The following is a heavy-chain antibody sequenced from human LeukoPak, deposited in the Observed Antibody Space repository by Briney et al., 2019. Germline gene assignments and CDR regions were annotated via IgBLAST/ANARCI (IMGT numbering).Heavy chain of an antibody. V-gene: IGHV3-23*01. CDR2: IRGSGGST. CDR1: GFTFSTYA. J-gene: IGHJ3*02. D-gene: IGHD3-10*01. CDR3: AKWCGEVDVFNM. Sequence: GRSLCLSCLASGFTFSTYAMSWVRHPPGKGLEWVSAIRGSGGSTFYGDFVKGRLTISRDTSKNTLYLQMNRLRAAHPSVYYCAKWCGEVDVFNMWREGSMLTV.